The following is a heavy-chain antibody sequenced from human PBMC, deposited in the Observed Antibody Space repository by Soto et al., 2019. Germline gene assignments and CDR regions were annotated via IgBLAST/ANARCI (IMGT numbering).Heavy chain of an antibody. CDR1: GFTFSSYW. Sequence: GGSLRLSCAASGFTFSSYWMHWVRQAPEKGLVWVSRINSDGSSTSYADSVKGRFTISRDNAKNTLYLQMNSLRAEDTAVYYCARYGREQWLAYYYYGMDVWGQGTTVTVSS. V-gene: IGHV3-74*01. CDR3: ARYGREQWLAYYYYGMDV. J-gene: IGHJ6*02. CDR2: INSDGSST. D-gene: IGHD6-19*01.